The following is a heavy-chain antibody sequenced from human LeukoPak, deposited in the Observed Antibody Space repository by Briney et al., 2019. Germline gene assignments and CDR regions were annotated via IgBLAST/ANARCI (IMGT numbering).Heavy chain of an antibody. CDR3: ARESKGTY. Sequence: GGSLRLSCAASGFTFSSYSMNWVPQAPGKGLEWVSYISGSGSTIYYADSVKGRFTISRDSAKNSLYLQMNSLRDEDTAVYYCARESKGTYWGQGTLVTVSS. CDR1: GFTFSSYS. J-gene: IGHJ4*02. CDR2: ISGSGSTI. D-gene: IGHD1-7*01. V-gene: IGHV3-48*02.